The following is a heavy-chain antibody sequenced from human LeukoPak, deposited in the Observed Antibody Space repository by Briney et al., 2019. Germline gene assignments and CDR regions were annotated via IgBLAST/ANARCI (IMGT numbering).Heavy chain of an antibody. CDR3: ARGLGSYYYYYYYMDV. V-gene: IGHV1-8*01. D-gene: IGHD1-26*01. CDR1: GYTFTSYD. J-gene: IGHJ6*03. CDR2: MNPNSGNT. Sequence: ASVTVSCKASGYTFTSYDINWVRQATGQGLEWMGWMNPNSGNTGYAQKFQGRVTMTRNTSISTAYMELSSLRSEDTAVYYCARGLGSYYYYYYYMDVWGKGTTVTVSS.